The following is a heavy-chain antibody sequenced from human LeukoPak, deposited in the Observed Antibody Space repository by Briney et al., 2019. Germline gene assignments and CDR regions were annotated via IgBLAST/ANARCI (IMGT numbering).Heavy chain of an antibody. Sequence: TSETLSLTCTVSGDSISHSRSYWTWIRQSPGKGLEWIGSVTDTGNTYYNTSLKSRLALSVDTSRNQFSLKVSSVTAADTAVYYCVRDTFYYDSGSFVDGLDVWGQGTTVTVSS. D-gene: IGHD3-10*01. J-gene: IGHJ6*02. CDR1: GDSISHSRSY. CDR3: VRDTFYYDSGSFVDGLDV. V-gene: IGHV4-39*07. CDR2: VTDTGNT.